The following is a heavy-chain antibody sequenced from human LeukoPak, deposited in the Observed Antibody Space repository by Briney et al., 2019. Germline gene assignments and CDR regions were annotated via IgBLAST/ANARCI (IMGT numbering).Heavy chain of an antibody. CDR3: ARDGHRMYYYESSVYRFDY. V-gene: IGHV1-18*01. J-gene: IGHJ4*02. CDR1: GYTFTSYG. Sequence: ASVKVSCKASGYTFTSYGISWVRQAPGQGLEWMGWISAYNGNTNYAQKFQGRVTMTRDTSTSTAYIELRSLRSDDTAVYYCARDGHRMYYYESSVYRFDYWGQGTLVTVSS. CDR2: ISAYNGNT. D-gene: IGHD3-22*01.